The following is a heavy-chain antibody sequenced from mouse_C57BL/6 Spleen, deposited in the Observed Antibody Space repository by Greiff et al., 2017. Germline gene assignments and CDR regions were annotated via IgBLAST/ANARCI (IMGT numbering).Heavy chain of an antibody. Sequence: QVQLQQSGAELARPGASVKLSCKASGYTFTSYGISWVKQRTGQGLEWIGEIYPCSGNTYYNDTFKGKATLTADKSSSTAYMQLRSLTSEDSAVYFCGTEYSNVFDYWGQGTTVTVSS. CDR1: GYTFTSYG. CDR3: GTEYSNVFDY. V-gene: IGHV1-81*01. CDR2: IYPCSGNT. J-gene: IGHJ2*01. D-gene: IGHD2-5*01.